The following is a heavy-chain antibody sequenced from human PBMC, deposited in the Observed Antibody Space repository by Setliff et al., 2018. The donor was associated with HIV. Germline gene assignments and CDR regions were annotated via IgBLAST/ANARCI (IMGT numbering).Heavy chain of an antibody. CDR2: IHTSGST. V-gene: IGHV4-4*07. CDR1: GDSISGYY. D-gene: IGHD1-1*01. J-gene: IGHJ4*02. CDR3: ARDLRGTQSSDY. Sequence: SETLSLTCTVSGDSISGYYWSWIRQPAGRGLEWTGRIHTSGSTNYNPSLKSRVTMSVDMSKNQFSLKLSSVTAADTAVYYCARDLRGTQSSDYWGQGTLVTVSS.